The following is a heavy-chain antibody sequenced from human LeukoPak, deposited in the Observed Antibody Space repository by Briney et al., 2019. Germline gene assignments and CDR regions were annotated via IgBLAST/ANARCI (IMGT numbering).Heavy chain of an antibody. Sequence: GGSLRLSCAASGFTFSSYALSWVRQAPGKGLEWVSAISGSGGSTYYADSVKGRFTISRDNSKNTLYLQMNSLRAEDTAVYYCAKDSKLLKSPDYWGQGTLVTVSS. CDR3: AKDSKLLKSPDY. CDR2: ISGSGGST. J-gene: IGHJ4*02. D-gene: IGHD2-8*01. CDR1: GFTFSSYA. V-gene: IGHV3-23*01.